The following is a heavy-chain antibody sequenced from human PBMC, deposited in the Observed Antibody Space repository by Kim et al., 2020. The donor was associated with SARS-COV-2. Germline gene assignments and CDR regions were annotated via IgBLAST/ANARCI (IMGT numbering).Heavy chain of an antibody. CDR3: ARRIPTSCDLDS. D-gene: IGHD2-2*01. J-gene: IGHJ4*02. CDR2: IYRGGNT. V-gene: IGHV3-66*02. CDR1: GFTFSSSY. Sequence: GGSLRLSCEASGFTFSSSYMNWVRQAPGKGLEWVSIIYRGGNTYYADSVKGRFTISRDNSKNTLFLQMNSLGAEETAVYYCARRIPTSCDLDSWGQGTLVTVSS.